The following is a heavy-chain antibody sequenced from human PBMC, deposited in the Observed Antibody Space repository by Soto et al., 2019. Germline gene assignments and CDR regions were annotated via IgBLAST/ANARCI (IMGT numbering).Heavy chain of an antibody. J-gene: IGHJ4*02. CDR1: GGSISSGGYY. CDR2: IYYSGST. CDR3: ATIFGVVPRYYFDY. D-gene: IGHD3-3*01. V-gene: IGHV4-30-4*01. Sequence: SETLSLTCTVSGGSISSGGYYWSWIRQPPGKGLEWIGYIYYSGSTYYNPSLKSRVTISVDTSKNQFSLKLSSVTAADTAVYYCATIFGVVPRYYFDYWGQGTLVTVSS.